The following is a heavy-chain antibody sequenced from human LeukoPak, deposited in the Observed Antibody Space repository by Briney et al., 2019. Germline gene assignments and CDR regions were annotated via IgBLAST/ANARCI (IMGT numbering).Heavy chain of an antibody. CDR1: GFTFNDYA. CDR3: ARGLYDSSGYYYYYYYMDV. D-gene: IGHD3-22*01. V-gene: IGHV3-9*01. Sequence: LAGGSLRLSCAASGFTFNDYAMYWVRQAPGKGLEWVSGLSWNSGTIGYADSVQGRFTISRDNAKNSLYLQMNSLRAEDTAVYYCARGLYDSSGYYYYYYYMDVWGKGTTVTVSS. J-gene: IGHJ6*03. CDR2: LSWNSGTI.